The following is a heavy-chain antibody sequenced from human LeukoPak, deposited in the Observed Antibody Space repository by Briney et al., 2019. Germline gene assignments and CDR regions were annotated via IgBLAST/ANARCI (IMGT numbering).Heavy chain of an antibody. Sequence: GGSLRLSCEASGFSFTNTWMSWVRQAPGKGLEGVGRAKSKADDGTTDYAATVQGRLTISRDDSKNTLSLQMNSPKTEDTAVYYCATEGGSGSYYGDDAFDMWGQGTMVTVSS. CDR3: ATEGGSGSYYGDDAFDM. V-gene: IGHV3-15*01. CDR2: AKSKADDGTT. D-gene: IGHD3-10*01. J-gene: IGHJ3*02. CDR1: GFSFTNTW.